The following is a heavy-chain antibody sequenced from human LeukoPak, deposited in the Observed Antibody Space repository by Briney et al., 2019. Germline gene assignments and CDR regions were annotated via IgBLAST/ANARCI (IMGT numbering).Heavy chain of an antibody. CDR1: GGSISSGDYY. D-gene: IGHD2-2*01. V-gene: IGHV4-30-4*01. Sequence: PSQTLSLTCTVSGGSISSGDYYWSWIRQPPGKCLEWIGYIYYSGSTYYNPSLKSRVTISVDTSKNQFSLKLSSVTAADTAVYYCARDARGMIVVVPAAAPHYGMDVWGKGTTVTVSS. CDR3: ARDARGMIVVVPAAAPHYGMDV. CDR2: IYYSGST. J-gene: IGHJ6*04.